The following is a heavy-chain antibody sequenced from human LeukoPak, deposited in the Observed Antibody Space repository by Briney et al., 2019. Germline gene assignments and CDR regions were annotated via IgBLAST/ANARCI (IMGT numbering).Heavy chain of an antibody. J-gene: IGHJ4*02. CDR2: IYSGGNT. CDR3: AQARSSSGYGPLGLY. Sequence: GGSLRLSCAASGFAVSSNYMSWVRQAPGKGLEWVSVIYSGGNTYYADSVKGRFTISRDNSKNTLYLQMNSLRAEDTAVYYCAQARSSSGYGPLGLYWDQGTLVTVSS. V-gene: IGHV3-53*01. CDR1: GFAVSSNY. D-gene: IGHD6-25*01.